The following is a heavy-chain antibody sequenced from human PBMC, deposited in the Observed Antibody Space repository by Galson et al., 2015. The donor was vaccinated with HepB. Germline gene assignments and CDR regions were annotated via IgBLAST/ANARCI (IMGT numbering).Heavy chain of an antibody. D-gene: IGHD4-23*01. CDR1: GFTFSDHY. CDR3: VGESFGGKRD. CDR2: TRNKPHGYIA. V-gene: IGHV3-72*01. Sequence: SLRLSCAASGFTFSDHYMDWVRQAPGKGLEWIGRTRNKPHGYIADYAASVKGRFIISRDDSKNSLYLQMNSLKTEDTAVYYCVGESFGGKRDWGQGTLVIVSS. J-gene: IGHJ4*02.